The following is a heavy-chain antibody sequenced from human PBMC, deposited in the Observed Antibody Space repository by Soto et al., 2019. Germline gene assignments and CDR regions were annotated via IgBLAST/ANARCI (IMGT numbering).Heavy chain of an antibody. V-gene: IGHV3-74*01. CDR3: ASLRLGELSLDDY. CDR1: GFTFSSYW. Sequence: GGSLRLSCAASGFTFSSYWMHWVRQAPGKGLVWVSRINSDGSSTSYADSVKGRFTISRDNAKNTLYLQMNSLRAEDTAVYYCASLRLGELSLDDYWGQGTLVTVSS. J-gene: IGHJ4*02. D-gene: IGHD3-16*02. CDR2: INSDGSST.